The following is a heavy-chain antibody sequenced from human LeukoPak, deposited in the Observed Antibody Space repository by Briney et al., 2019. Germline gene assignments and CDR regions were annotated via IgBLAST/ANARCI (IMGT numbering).Heavy chain of an antibody. CDR1: GYTFTSYG. Sequence: ASVKVSCKASGYTFTSYGISWVRQAPGQGLEWMGWINPNSGGTNYAQKFQGRVTMTRDTSISTAYMELSRLRSDDTAVYYCTTSSGYYRNWFDPWGQGTLVTVSS. V-gene: IGHV1-2*02. CDR3: TTSSGYYRNWFDP. CDR2: INPNSGGT. D-gene: IGHD3-22*01. J-gene: IGHJ5*02.